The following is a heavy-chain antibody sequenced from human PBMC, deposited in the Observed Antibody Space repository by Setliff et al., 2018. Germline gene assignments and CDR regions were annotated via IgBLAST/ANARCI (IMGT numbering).Heavy chain of an antibody. CDR2: IKQDGSEK. V-gene: IGHV3-7*01. CDR3: ASTFGLHY. Sequence: GGSLRLSCAASGFTFRSYWMSWVRQAPGKGLEWVANIKQDGSEKYYVDSVKGRYTISRDNAKNSLYLQMNSLRAEDTAVYYCASTFGLHYWGQGTLVTLSS. D-gene: IGHD3-16*01. J-gene: IGHJ4*02. CDR1: GFTFRSYW.